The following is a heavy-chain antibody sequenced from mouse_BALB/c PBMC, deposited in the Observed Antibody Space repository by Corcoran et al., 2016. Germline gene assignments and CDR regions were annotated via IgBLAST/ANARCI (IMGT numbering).Heavy chain of an antibody. CDR3: ARGSSGYEY. Sequence: QIQLVQSGPELNKPGETVKISCKASGYTFTNYGMNWVKQAPGKGLKWMGWINTYTGEPTYADDFKGRFAFSLETSASTAYLQINNLKNEDMATYFCARGSSGYEYWGQGTTLKVSS. V-gene: IGHV9-1*02. D-gene: IGHD3-1*01. CDR2: INTYTGEP. J-gene: IGHJ2*01. CDR1: GYTFTNYG.